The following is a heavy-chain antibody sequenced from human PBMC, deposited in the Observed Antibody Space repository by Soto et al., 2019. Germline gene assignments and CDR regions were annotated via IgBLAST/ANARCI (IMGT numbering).Heavy chain of an antibody. CDR1: GGSISSYY. V-gene: IGHV4-59*01. CDR2: IYYSGST. CDR3: ARGLYSYGPFDY. D-gene: IGHD5-18*01. Sequence: PSETLSLTCTVSGGSISSYYWSWIRQPPGKGLEWIGYIYYSGSTNYNPSLKSRVTISVDTSKNQFSLKLSSVTAADTAVYYCARGLYSYGPFDYWGQGTLVTVSS. J-gene: IGHJ4*02.